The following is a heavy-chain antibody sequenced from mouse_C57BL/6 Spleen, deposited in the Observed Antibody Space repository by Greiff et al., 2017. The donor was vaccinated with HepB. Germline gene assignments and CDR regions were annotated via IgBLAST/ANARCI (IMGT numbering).Heavy chain of an antibody. J-gene: IGHJ3*01. Sequence: EVKLVESGGGLVKPGGSLKLSCAASGFTFSDYGMHWVRQAPEKGLGWVAYISSGSSTIYYADTVKGRFTISRDNAKNTLFLQMTSLRSEDTAMYYCARDPLAYWGQGTLVTVSA. V-gene: IGHV5-17*01. CDR1: GFTFSDYG. CDR3: ARDPLAY. CDR2: ISSGSSTI.